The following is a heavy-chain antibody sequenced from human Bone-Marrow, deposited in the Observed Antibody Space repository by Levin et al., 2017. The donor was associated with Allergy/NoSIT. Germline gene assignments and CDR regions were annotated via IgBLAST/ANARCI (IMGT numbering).Heavy chain of an antibody. CDR3: ARSERRWLQLRKGYYYYYGMDG. Sequence: SVKVSCKASGGTFSSYAISWVRQAPGQGLEWMGGIIPIFGTANYAQKFQGRVTITADESTSTAYMELSSLRSEDTAVYYCARSERRWLQLRKGYYYYYGMDGWGQGTTVTVSS. D-gene: IGHD5-24*01. V-gene: IGHV1-69*13. J-gene: IGHJ6*02. CDR1: GGTFSSYA. CDR2: IIPIFGTA.